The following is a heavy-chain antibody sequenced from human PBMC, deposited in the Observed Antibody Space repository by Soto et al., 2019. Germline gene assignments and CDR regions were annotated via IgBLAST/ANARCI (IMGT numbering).Heavy chain of an antibody. CDR1: GGSISSSSYY. CDR2: IYYSGST. Sequence: SETLSLTCTVSGGSISSSSYYWGWIRQPPGKGLEWIGSIYYSGSTYYNPSLKSRVTISVDTSKNQFSLKLCSVTAADTAVYYCARHVLRYFDWLSKGDYYYYYMDVWGKGTTVTVSS. V-gene: IGHV4-39*01. D-gene: IGHD3-9*01. CDR3: ARHVLRYFDWLSKGDYYYYYMDV. J-gene: IGHJ6*03.